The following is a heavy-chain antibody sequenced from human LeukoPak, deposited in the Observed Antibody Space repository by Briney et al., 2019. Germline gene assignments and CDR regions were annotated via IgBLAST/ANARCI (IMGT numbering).Heavy chain of an antibody. V-gene: IGHV3-21*01. CDR2: ISSSSSYI. CDR1: GFTFSSYG. D-gene: IGHD2-2*01. J-gene: IGHJ4*02. Sequence: PGGSLRLSCAASGFTFSSYGMHWVRQAPGKGLEWVSSISSSSSYIYYADSVKGRFTISRDNAKNSLYLQMNSLRAEDTAVYYCARDAGDIVVVPAATRPNDYWGQGTLVTVSS. CDR3: ARDAGDIVVVPAATRPNDY.